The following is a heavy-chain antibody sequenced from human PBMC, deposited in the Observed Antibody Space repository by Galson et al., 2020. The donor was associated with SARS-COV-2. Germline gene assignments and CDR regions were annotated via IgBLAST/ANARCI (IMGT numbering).Heavy chain of an antibody. CDR2: IYHSGGT. J-gene: IGHJ3*01. CDR3: ARALYGGYAAETFDF. CDR1: GTSISSGFYF. Sequence: SETLSLTCAVSGTSISSGFYFWNWVRQPAGKGLEWIGRIYHSGGTNYHPSLKSRVTISVDTSKNQFSLRLSSVTAADTAVYYCARALYGGYAAETFDFWGQGALVTVAP. D-gene: IGHD5-18*01. V-gene: IGHV4-30-2*01.